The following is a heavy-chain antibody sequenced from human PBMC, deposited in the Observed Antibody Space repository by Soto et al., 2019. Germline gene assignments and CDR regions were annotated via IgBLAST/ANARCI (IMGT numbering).Heavy chain of an antibody. CDR2: IWSSGST. Sequence: QVQLQESSPGLVKPWETMSLTCTVSGVSLSNSYCSWARQPPGKGLEWIGHIWSSGSTNYNPSLRSRVTMSVDTSKNQVSLKLSSVTATDTAIYYCAKGGGSYTTGWYNDYWGQGTLVTVSS. CDR3: AKGGGSYTTGWYNDY. CDR1: GVSLSNSY. D-gene: IGHD6-19*01. J-gene: IGHJ4*02. V-gene: IGHV4-4*08.